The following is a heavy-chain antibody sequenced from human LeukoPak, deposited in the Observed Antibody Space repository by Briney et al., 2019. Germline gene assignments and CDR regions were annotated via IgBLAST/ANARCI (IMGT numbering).Heavy chain of an antibody. D-gene: IGHD3-16*01. V-gene: IGHV4-39*01. CDR3: ARRGIWDLQIGNWSDP. J-gene: IGHJ5*02. CDR2: IYSSGNS. Sequence: AETLSLTCSLSGDSITTNSYWWGWIRQSPGKGLEWIGSIYSSGNSYYNPSLKSRATISPDTSKNQYSLRLTSVTAADTAVYYCARRGIWDLQIGNWSDPWGQGILVTVSS. CDR1: GDSITTNSYW.